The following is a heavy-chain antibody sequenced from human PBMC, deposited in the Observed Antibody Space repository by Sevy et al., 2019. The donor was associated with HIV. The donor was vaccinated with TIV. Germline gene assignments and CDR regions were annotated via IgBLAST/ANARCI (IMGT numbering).Heavy chain of an antibody. CDR1: GFTFSSYG. CDR3: AISTVVGATAFDY. J-gene: IGHJ4*02. CDR2: IWYDGSNK. Sequence: GGSLRLSCAASGFTFSSYGMHWVRQAPGKGLEWVAVIWYDGSNKYYADSVKGRFTISRDNSKNTLYLQMNSLRAEDTAVYYCAISTVVGATAFDYWDQGTLVTVSS. V-gene: IGHV3-33*01. D-gene: IGHD1-26*01.